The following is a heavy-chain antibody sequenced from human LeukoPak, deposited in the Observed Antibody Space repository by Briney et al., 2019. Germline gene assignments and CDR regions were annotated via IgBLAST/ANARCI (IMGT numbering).Heavy chain of an antibody. J-gene: IGHJ4*02. Sequence: SETLSLTCFVSGGSINSYYWSWIRQPPGKGLEWIGYIYYSGSTGYSPSLKSRVTISVDTSKNQFSLKLSSVTAADTAVYYCAREGWFGELSYYFDYWGQGTLVTVSS. CDR1: GGSINSYY. CDR2: IYYSGST. CDR3: AREGWFGELSYYFDY. D-gene: IGHD3-10*01. V-gene: IGHV4-59*12.